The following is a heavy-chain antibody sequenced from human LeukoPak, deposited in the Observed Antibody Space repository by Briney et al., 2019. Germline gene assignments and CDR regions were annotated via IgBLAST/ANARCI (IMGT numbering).Heavy chain of an antibody. CDR2: ISHSGST. D-gene: IGHD3-9*01. V-gene: IGHV4-34*01. Sequence: SETLSLTCAVYAGSLSGNFWSWLRQPQGKGLEWIGEISHSGSTNYSPSLKSRPTISGDTSEHQFSVRLRAEHAADTAVYYGARGHTLGGYYKQKYYYYGMEVWGQGTTVTVSS. J-gene: IGHJ6*02. CDR1: AGSLSGNF. CDR3: ARGHTLGGYYKQKYYYYGMEV.